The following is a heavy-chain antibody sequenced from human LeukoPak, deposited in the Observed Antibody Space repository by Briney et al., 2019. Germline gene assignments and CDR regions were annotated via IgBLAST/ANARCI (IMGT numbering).Heavy chain of an antibody. CDR3: ARGSSVSGTVKSAFEI. CDR2: ISAYNGNT. V-gene: IGHV1-18*01. CDR1: GYTFTSYG. D-gene: IGHD1-20*01. Sequence: GASVKVSCKASGYTFTSYGISWVRQAPGQGLEWMGWISAYNGNTNYAQKLQGRVTMTTDTSTSTAYMELRSLRSDDTAVYYCARGSSVSGTVKSAFEIWGQGTMVTVSS. J-gene: IGHJ3*02.